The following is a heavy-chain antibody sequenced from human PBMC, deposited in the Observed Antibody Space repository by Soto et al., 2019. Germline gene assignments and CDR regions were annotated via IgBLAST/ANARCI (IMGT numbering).Heavy chain of an antibody. J-gene: IGHJ6*02. CDR1: GFTFSSYG. CDR3: ARPGLTHYYYYGMDV. V-gene: IGHV3-33*01. CDR2: IWYDGSNK. Sequence: GGSLRLSCAASGFTFSSYGMHWVRQAPGKGLEWVAVIWYDGSNKYYADSVKGRFTISRDNSKNTLYLQMNSLRAEDTAVYYCARPGLTHYYYYGMDVWGQGTTVTVSS. D-gene: IGHD3-9*01.